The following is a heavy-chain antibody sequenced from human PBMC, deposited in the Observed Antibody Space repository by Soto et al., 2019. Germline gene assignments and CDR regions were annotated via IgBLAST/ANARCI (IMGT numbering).Heavy chain of an antibody. CDR1: GGSSRNVY. CDR2: IFHSGNA. D-gene: IGHD2-15*01. J-gene: IGHJ4*01. V-gene: IGHV4-59*01. Sequence: PSETLSLTCTVSGGSSRNVYWSWIRQSPGKGLEWIGFIFHSGNAKYNPSLKSRVTISVDTSKNQFSLSLDSVTAADTAVYFCARAHAPTLPFDYWGQGTLVTFSS. CDR3: ARAHAPTLPFDY.